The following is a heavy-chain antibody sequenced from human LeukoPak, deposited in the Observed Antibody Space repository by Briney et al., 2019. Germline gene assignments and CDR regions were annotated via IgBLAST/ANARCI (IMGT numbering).Heavy chain of an antibody. V-gene: IGHV3-48*04. J-gene: IGHJ4*02. CDR1: GFTFSSYS. D-gene: IGHD3-10*01. CDR3: ARGFSGSGSSTFDY. Sequence: GGSLRLSCAASGFTFSSYSMNWVRQAPGKGLEWVSYISSSSSTIYYADSVKGRFTISRDNAKNSLYLQMNSLRAEDTAVYYCARGFSGSGSSTFDYWGQGTLVTVSS. CDR2: ISSSSSTI.